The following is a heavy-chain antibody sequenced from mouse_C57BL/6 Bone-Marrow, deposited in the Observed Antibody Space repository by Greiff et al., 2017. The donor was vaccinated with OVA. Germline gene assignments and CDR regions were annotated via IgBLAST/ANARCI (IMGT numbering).Heavy chain of an antibody. D-gene: IGHD1-1*01. CDR3: ARDGLYGSSPAWFAY. V-gene: IGHV1-50*01. CDR2: IDPSDSYN. CDR1: GYTFTSYW. Sequence: QVQLQQPGAELVKPGASVKLSCKASGYTFTSYWMQWVKQRPGQGLEWIGEIDPSDSYNNSTQKFKGKATLTVDPSTSTAYMQLSSLTSEDSAVTYYARDGLYGSSPAWFAYWGQGTLVTVSA. J-gene: IGHJ3*01.